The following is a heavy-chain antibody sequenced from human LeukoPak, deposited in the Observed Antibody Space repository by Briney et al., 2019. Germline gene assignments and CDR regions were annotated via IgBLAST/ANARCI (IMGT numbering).Heavy chain of an antibody. CDR3: ARGDYYDSGTSFIDAFDI. CDR1: GFTFSSYW. CDR2: INQDGSAK. V-gene: IGHV3-7*01. J-gene: IGHJ3*02. D-gene: IGHD3-10*01. Sequence: QSGGSLRLSCAASGFTFSSYWMSWVRQAPGKGLEWVANINQDGSAKYYVDSVKGRFTISKDNAKKSLYLLMNSLRAEDTAVYYCARGDYYDSGTSFIDAFDIWGQGTKATVSS.